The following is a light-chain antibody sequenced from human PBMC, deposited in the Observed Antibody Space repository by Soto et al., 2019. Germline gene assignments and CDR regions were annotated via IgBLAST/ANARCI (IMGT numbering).Light chain of an antibody. Sequence: EIVLTQSPATLSAYPGERANLSCRASESVLDYLAWFQQRPGQSPRLLIYGPATRATGIPGRFSGSGSVTEFALTISSLQSEDFAVYYCQQYNNWPITFGQGTRLEIK. CDR1: ESVLDY. CDR3: QQYNNWPIT. CDR2: GPA. J-gene: IGKJ5*01. V-gene: IGKV3-15*01.